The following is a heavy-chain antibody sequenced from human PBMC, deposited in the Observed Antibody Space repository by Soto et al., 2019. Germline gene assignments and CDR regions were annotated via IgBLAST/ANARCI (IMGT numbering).Heavy chain of an antibody. Sequence: PGGSLRLSCAASGFTFSSYAMHWVRQAPGKGLEWVAVISYDGSNKYYADSVKGRFTISRDNSKNTLYLQMNSLRAEDTAVYYCASGRGRFPRERAVTGGFDYWGQGTLVTVSS. CDR1: GFTFSSYA. CDR2: ISYDGSNK. D-gene: IGHD1-26*01. J-gene: IGHJ4*02. V-gene: IGHV3-30-3*01. CDR3: ASGRGRFPRERAVTGGFDY.